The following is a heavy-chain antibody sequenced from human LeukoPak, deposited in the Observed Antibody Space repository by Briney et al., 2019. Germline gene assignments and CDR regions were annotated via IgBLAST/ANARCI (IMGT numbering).Heavy chain of an antibody. CDR1: GFTFSSYG. J-gene: IGHJ4*02. CDR2: IRYDGSNK. V-gene: IGHV3-30*02. CDR3: AKDLIPIAAAVPKE. D-gene: IGHD6-13*01. Sequence: GGSLRLSCAASGFTFSSYGMHWVRQAPGKGLEWVAFIRYDGSNKYYADFVKGRFTISRDNSKNTLYLQMNSLRAEDTAVYYCAKDLIPIAAAVPKEWGQGTLVTVSS.